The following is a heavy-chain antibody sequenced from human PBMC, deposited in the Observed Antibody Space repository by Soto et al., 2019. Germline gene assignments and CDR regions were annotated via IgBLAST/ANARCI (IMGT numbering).Heavy chain of an antibody. J-gene: IGHJ6*01. D-gene: IGHD2-21*02. V-gene: IGHV1-18*01. Sequence: QVQLVQSGPEVKKPGASVKVSCKVSGYTFSRYGISWVRQAPGQGLEWMGWISGYNGNTNYTQNFQGRVTMTTETSTNTAYMELRSLRTDDTAVYYCARAPSIVVVTAHGMDVWGQGTTVTVSS. CDR2: ISGYNGNT. CDR3: ARAPSIVVVTAHGMDV. CDR1: GYTFSRYG.